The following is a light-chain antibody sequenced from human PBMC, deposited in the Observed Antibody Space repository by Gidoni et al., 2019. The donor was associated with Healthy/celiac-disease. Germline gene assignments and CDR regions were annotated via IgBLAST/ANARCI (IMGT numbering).Light chain of an antibody. CDR3: RQGTHWPPRWT. CDR2: KVS. J-gene: IGKJ1*01. CDR1: QSLVYSDGNTY. Sequence: DVVMTQSPLSLPVTLGQPASISCRSSQSLVYSDGNTYLNWFQQRPGQSPRRLIYKVSNRDSGVPDRLSGSGSGTDFTLKISRVEAEDVGVYDCRQGTHWPPRWTFGQXTKVEIK. V-gene: IGKV2-30*01.